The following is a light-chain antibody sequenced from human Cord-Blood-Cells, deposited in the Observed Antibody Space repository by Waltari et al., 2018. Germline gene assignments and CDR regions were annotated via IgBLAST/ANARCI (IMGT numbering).Light chain of an antibody. V-gene: IGLV2-14*01. CDR3: SSYTSSSTHGV. CDR1: SSDVGGYNS. Sequence: QSALTQPASVSGSPGQSITISCTGTSSDVGGYNSVSWYQQHPGKAPKLMIYDVSNRPSGVSNRFSGSKSGNTASLTISGLQAEDEADYYCSSYTSSSTHGVFGGGTKLTVL. J-gene: IGLJ2*01. CDR2: DVS.